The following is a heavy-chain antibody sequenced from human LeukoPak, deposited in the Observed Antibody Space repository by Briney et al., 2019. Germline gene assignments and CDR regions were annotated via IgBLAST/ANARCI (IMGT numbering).Heavy chain of an antibody. D-gene: IGHD3-3*01. Sequence: ASVKVSCKASGGTLGSHGISWVRQAPGQGLEWMGGIIPLFGTANYAQKFQGRLTITTDESTNTAYMELSSLGSEDTAVYYCAGVTYYDFWSAYWYFQLWGQGTLVTVSS. CDR1: GGTLGSHG. J-gene: IGHJ1*01. V-gene: IGHV1-69*05. CDR3: AGVTYYDFWSAYWYFQL. CDR2: IIPLFGTA.